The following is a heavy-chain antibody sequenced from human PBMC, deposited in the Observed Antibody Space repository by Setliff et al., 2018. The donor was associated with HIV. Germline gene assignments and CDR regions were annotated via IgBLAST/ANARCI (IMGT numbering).Heavy chain of an antibody. V-gene: IGHV4-39*02. CDR3: VTTDYSGYDSVWFDP. D-gene: IGHD5-12*01. CDR2: MYYSGST. J-gene: IGHJ5*02. Sequence: PSETLSLTCIVSGGSISGSSYYWGWIRQSPGKGLEWIGNMYYSGSTYYNPSLKSRVTISVDTSKNHLSLKLTSVTATDTGVYYCVTTDYSGYDSVWFDPWGQGTLVTVSS. CDR1: GGSISGSSYY.